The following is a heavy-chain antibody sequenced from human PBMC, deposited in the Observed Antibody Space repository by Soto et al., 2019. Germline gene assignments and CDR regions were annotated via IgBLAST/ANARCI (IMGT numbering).Heavy chain of an antibody. V-gene: IGHV3-74*01. Sequence: VLSQRLSCATAGGNFSDYWMHWARQVPGKGLVWLSRINSDGSGTGYADSVRGRFTIFRDNAKRTVYLQMNSLTVEDTAVYYCVEEGGAGTGYWGQGTMVTVSS. CDR3: VEEGGAGTGY. CDR2: INSDGSGT. J-gene: IGHJ4*02. CDR1: GGNFSDYW.